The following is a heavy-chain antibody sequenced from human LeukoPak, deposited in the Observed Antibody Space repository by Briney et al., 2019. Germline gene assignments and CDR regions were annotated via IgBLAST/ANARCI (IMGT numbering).Heavy chain of an antibody. J-gene: IGHJ6*02. V-gene: IGHV4-34*01. CDR1: GGSFTNYY. D-gene: IGHD5-18*01. Sequence: SETLSLTCAVYGGSFTNYYWSWIRQPPGKGLEWIGESNHGGSTNYNPSLKSRVTISIDTSENQFFLKLSSVTAADTAVYYCTRARVGYSYGYGGYYYYGMDVWGQGTTVTVSS. CDR3: TRARVGYSYGYGGYYYYGMDV. CDR2: SNHGGST.